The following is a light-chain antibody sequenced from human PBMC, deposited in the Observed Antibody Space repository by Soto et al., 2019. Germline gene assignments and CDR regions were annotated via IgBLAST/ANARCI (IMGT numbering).Light chain of an antibody. J-gene: IGKJ1*01. CDR3: LQHFRYPWT. Sequence: DNQVTPSPSPLSASVGDSVTINFRASQDIRNDLSWYQQKTGQAPKPLIYAASDLQSGVPSKFSGDGFGTEFTLTISSLQTEDFSTYYCLQHFRYPWTFGLGTKVDIK. CDR2: AAS. CDR1: QDIRND. V-gene: IGKV1-17*01.